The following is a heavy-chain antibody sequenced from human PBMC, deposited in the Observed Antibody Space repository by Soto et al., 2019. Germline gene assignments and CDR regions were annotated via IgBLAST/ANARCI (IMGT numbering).Heavy chain of an antibody. CDR1: GFTFSSYA. CDR2: ISGSGDST. J-gene: IGHJ5*02. Sequence: GGSLRLSCAASGFTFSSYAMNWVRQAPGKGPEWVSAISGSGDSTYYVDSVKGRFTISRDNSNNTLYLQMNSLRAEDTAVYYCAKDFPGELLPTCFDPWGQGTLVTVSS. V-gene: IGHV3-23*01. D-gene: IGHD1-26*01. CDR3: AKDFPGELLPTCFDP.